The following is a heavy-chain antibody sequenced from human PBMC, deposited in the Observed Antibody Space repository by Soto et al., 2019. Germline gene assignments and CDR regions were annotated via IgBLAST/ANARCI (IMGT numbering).Heavy chain of an antibody. V-gene: IGHV1-69*13. Sequence: SVKVSCKASGGTFSSYAISWVRQAPGQGLEWMGGIIPIFGTANYAQKFQGRVTITADESTSTAYMELSSLRSEDTAVYYCARDRTEYCTNGVCYTSRDYYYYYGMDVWGQGTTVTVSS. CDR1: GGTFSSYA. CDR2: IIPIFGTA. J-gene: IGHJ6*02. CDR3: ARDRTEYCTNGVCYTSRDYYYYYGMDV. D-gene: IGHD2-8*01.